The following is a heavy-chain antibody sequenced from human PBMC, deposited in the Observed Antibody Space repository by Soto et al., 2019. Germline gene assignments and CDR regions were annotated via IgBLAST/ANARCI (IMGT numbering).Heavy chain of an antibody. CDR2: IRSKAYGGTT. J-gene: IGHJ6*02. CDR3: TTYRGTSYYYYGLDV. V-gene: IGHV3-49*04. CDR1: GFTFGDYA. D-gene: IGHD2-15*01. Sequence: PGGSLRLSCTTSGFTFGDYAMSWVRQAPGKGLEWVGFIRSKAYGGTTEYAASVKARFTISRDDSKSIVYLQMNSLKTEDTAVYYCTTYRGTSYYYYGLDVWGQGTTVTVS.